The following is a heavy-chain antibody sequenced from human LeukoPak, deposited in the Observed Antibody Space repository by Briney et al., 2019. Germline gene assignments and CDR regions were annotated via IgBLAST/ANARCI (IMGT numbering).Heavy chain of an antibody. Sequence: GGSLRLSCAASGFTFSTYAMTWVRQAPGKGLEWVSSISSSSNTYYADSVKGRFTISRDNSKNTLYLQMNSLRAEDTAVYYCAKGNSGYYYDYWGQGTLVTVSS. CDR3: AKGNSGYYYDY. CDR1: GFTFSTYA. CDR2: ISSSSNT. J-gene: IGHJ4*02. V-gene: IGHV3-23*01. D-gene: IGHD3-22*01.